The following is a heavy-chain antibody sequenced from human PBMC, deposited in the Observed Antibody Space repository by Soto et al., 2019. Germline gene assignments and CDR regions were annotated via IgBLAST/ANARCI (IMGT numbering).Heavy chain of an antibody. J-gene: IGHJ3*02. V-gene: IGHV1-18*01. CDR2: ISAYNGNT. CDR1: GYTFTGYG. D-gene: IGHD3-10*01. CDR3: ARDNQYYYGSGSYYNQSAFDI. Sequence: ASVKVSCKASGYTFTGYGISWVRQAPGQGLEWMGWISAYNGNTNYAQKLQGRVTMTTDTSTSTAYMELRSLRSDDTAVYYCARDNQYYYGSGSYYNQSAFDIWGQGTMVTVSS.